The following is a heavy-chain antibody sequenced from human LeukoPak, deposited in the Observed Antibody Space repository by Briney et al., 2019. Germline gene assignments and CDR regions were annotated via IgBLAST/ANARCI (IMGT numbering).Heavy chain of an antibody. CDR1: GFTFSSYA. CDR2: ISGSGGST. CDR3: AKDLQRMTEYYFDY. V-gene: IGHV3-23*01. J-gene: IGHJ4*02. D-gene: IGHD1-1*01. Sequence: PGGSLRLSCSASGFTFSSYAMIWVRQAPGNGLEWVSAISGSGGSTYYADSVKGRFTISRDNSKNTLYLQMNSLRAEDTAVYYCAKDLQRMTEYYFDYWGQGTLVTVSS.